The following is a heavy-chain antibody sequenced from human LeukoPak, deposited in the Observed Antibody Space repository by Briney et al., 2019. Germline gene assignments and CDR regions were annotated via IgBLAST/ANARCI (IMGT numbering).Heavy chain of an antibody. CDR2: IYPGDSDT. D-gene: IGHD3-16*02. CDR3: ARSRAEKVPVWGSYRHHDAFDL. CDR1: GYSFPNYW. J-gene: IGHJ3*01. V-gene: IGHV5-51*01. Sequence: GESLKISCKGSGYSFPNYWIGWVRQMPGKGLEWMGIIYPGDSDTTYKPSFQGHITVSADISISTAYLQWSSLKASDTAMYYCARSRAEKVPVWGSYRHHDAFDLWGQGTRVTVSS.